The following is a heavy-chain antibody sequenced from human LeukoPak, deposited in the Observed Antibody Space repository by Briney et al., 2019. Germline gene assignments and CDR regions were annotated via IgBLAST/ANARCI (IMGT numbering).Heavy chain of an antibody. Sequence: GGSLRLSCAASGFTFSSYNMHWVRQATGKGLEWVSAIGTAGDPYYPGSVKGRFTISRDNAKNSVFLQMNSLRAEDTAVYYCARDTSTVTNREFDYWGQGTLVTVSS. V-gene: IGHV3-13*05. J-gene: IGHJ4*02. CDR1: GFTFSSYN. CDR3: ARDTSTVTNREFDY. CDR2: IGTAGDP. D-gene: IGHD4-17*01.